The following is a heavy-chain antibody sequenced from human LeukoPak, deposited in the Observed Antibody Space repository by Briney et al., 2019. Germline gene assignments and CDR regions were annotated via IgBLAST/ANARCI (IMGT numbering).Heavy chain of an antibody. CDR1: GFTFNTYG. V-gene: IGHV3-30*03. Sequence: GRSLRLSCAVSGFTFNTYGIHWVRQTPGKGLEWVALISYDGSNKYYADSVKGRFTISRDNSKNTLYVQMNSLRVEDTAVYFCARGYDSNLDYYYYMDVWGKGTTVTVSS. D-gene: IGHD3-16*01. CDR2: ISYDGSNK. J-gene: IGHJ6*03. CDR3: ARGYDSNLDYYYYMDV.